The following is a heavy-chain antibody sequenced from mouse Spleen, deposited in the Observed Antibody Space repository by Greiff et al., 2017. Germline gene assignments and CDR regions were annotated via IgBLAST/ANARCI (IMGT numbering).Heavy chain of an antibody. CDR2: IDPSDSYT. V-gene: IGHV1-50*01. J-gene: IGHJ2*01. CDR3: ARGYDYEGYFDY. Sequence: VQLQQPGAELVKPGASVKLSCKASGYTFTSYWMQWVKQRPGQGLEWIGEIDPSDSYTNYNQKFKGKATLTVDTSSSTAYMQLSSLTSEDSAVYYCARGYDYEGYFDYWGQGTTLTVSS. CDR1: GYTFTSYW. D-gene: IGHD2-4*01.